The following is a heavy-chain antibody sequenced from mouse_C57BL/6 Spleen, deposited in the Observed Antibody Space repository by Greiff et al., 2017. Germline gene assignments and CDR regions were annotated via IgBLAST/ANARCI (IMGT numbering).Heavy chain of an antibody. CDR2: ISDGGSYT. V-gene: IGHV5-4*01. Sequence: EVQVVESGGGLVKPGGSLKLSCAASGFTFSSYAMSWVRQTPEKRLEWVATISDGGSYTYYPDNVKGRFTISRDNAKNNLYLQMSHLKSEDTAMYYCAKGGITTVVAFDYWGQGTTLTVSS. CDR1: GFTFSSYA. J-gene: IGHJ2*01. D-gene: IGHD1-1*01. CDR3: AKGGITTVVAFDY.